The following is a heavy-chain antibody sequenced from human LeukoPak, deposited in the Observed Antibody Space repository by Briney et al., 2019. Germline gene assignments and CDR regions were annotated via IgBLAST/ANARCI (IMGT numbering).Heavy chain of an antibody. CDR1: GFTFSSYA. J-gene: IGHJ4*02. V-gene: IGHV3-23*01. CDR2: IGGSGDNT. CDR3: AKGRGTTVTSAANY. D-gene: IGHD4-17*01. Sequence: PGGSLRLSCAASGFTFSSYAMSWVRQAPGKGLEWVSSIGGSGDNTFYADSVKDRFTISRDNSKNTLFLQMSSLRAEDTAVYYCAKGRGTTVTSAANYWGQGTLVTVSS.